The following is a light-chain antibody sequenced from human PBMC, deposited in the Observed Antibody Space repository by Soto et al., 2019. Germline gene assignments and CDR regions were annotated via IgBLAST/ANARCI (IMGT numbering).Light chain of an antibody. V-gene: IGLV3-21*02. Sequence: SYELTQPPSVSVAPGQTASITCGGNNIGTKGVHWYQQKSGQAPVVVVYDHTDRPSGIPERFSGSNSGNTATLSISRVEAGDEADYYCQVWDTSSAVVFGGGTKLTVL. CDR2: DHT. J-gene: IGLJ2*01. CDR3: QVWDTSSAVV. CDR1: NIGTKG.